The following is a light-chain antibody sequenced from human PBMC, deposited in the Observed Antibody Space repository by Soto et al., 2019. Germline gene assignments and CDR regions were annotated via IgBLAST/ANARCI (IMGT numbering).Light chain of an antibody. CDR3: SSYTSSITLYV. J-gene: IGLJ1*01. V-gene: IGLV2-14*01. Sequence: QSALTQPASVSGSPGQSITISCTGTSSDVGGYNYVSCYQQHPGKAPKLMIYDVNNRPSGVSNRFSGSKSGNTASLTISGLQAEDEADYYCSSYTSSITLYVFGTGTKLTVL. CDR1: SSDVGGYNY. CDR2: DVN.